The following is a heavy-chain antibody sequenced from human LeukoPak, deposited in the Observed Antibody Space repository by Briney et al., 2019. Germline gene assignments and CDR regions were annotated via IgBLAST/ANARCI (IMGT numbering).Heavy chain of an antibody. J-gene: IGHJ4*02. D-gene: IGHD3-10*01. CDR1: GFTFSDYN. CDR3: ARDVMVRGVDQFDY. V-gene: IGHV3-74*01. Sequence: GGSLRLSCAASGFTFSDYNMNWVRQAPGKGLVWVSRINRDGSITTYADSVKGRFTISRDNAKNTLYLQMNSLRAEDTAVYYCARDVMVRGVDQFDYWGQGTLVTVSS. CDR2: INRDGSIT.